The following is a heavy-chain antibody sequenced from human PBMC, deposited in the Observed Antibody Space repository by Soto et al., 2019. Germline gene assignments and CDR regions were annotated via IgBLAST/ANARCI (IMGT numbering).Heavy chain of an antibody. J-gene: IGHJ5*02. CDR2: TYFRSKWYN. CDR1: GDSVSSNTAS. V-gene: IGHV6-1*01. CDR3: AKGDNLGPKTGYAFDP. D-gene: IGHD5-12*01. Sequence: QTLSLTCAISGDSVSSNTASWNWIRQSPSRGLEWLGRTYFRSKWYNDYAVSVKSRIIINPDTSDNQFSLQLNSVTPEDTAVYFCAKGDNLGPKTGYAFDPWGQGIMVTVSS.